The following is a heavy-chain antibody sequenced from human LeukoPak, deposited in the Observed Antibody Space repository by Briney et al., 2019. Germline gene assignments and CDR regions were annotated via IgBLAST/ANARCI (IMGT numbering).Heavy chain of an antibody. CDR2: IYSGGST. J-gene: IGHJ4*02. D-gene: IGHD3-9*01. Sequence: GGSLRLSCAASGFTVSSNYMSWVRQAPGKGLEWVPVIYSGGSTYYADSVKGRFTISRDNSKNTLYLQMNSLRAEDTAVYYCAREVLGGSYYDILTGIFDYWGQGTLVTVSS. CDR3: AREVLGGSYYDILTGIFDY. V-gene: IGHV3-66*01. CDR1: GFTVSSNY.